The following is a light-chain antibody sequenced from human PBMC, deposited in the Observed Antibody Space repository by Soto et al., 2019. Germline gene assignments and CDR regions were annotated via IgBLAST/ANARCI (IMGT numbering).Light chain of an antibody. Sequence: DIQMTQSPSSLSASVGDRVTITCRASQSINSWLAWYQHKPGKAPRLLIYDASSLESGVPSRFSGSGSGTEFTLTITSLQPDDFATYYCQQYNTYWTFGQGTKVDNK. CDR2: DAS. CDR3: QQYNTYWT. V-gene: IGKV1-5*01. J-gene: IGKJ1*01. CDR1: QSINSW.